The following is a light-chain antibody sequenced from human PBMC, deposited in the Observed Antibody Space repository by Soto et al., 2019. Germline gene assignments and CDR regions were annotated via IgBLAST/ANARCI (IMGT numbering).Light chain of an antibody. CDR2: EVS. Sequence: QSVLTQPASVSGSPGQSITISCTGTSSDVGGYKYVSWYQQHPGKATILMIYEVSNRPSGVSNRFSGSKSGNSASLSISGLQAEDEADYYCSSYTSSSTRVFGTGTKVTVL. J-gene: IGLJ1*01. CDR1: SSDVGGYKY. V-gene: IGLV2-14*01. CDR3: SSYTSSSTRV.